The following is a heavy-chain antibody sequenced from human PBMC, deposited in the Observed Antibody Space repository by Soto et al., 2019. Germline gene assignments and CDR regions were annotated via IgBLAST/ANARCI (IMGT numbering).Heavy chain of an antibody. J-gene: IGHJ4*02. CDR1: GGSISSSSYY. Sequence: QLQLQESGPGLVKPSETLSLTCTVSGGSISSSSYYWGWIRQPPGKGLEWIGSIYYSGSTYYNPSHQRPVTISVDSSKNPFSPTLSSRTAADPAVYSCAGGRHCRPGSYRPPDYWGPGTVVPVSS. CDR3: AGGRHCRPGSYRPPDY. CDR2: IYYSGST. V-gene: IGHV4-39*01. D-gene: IGHD3-10*01.